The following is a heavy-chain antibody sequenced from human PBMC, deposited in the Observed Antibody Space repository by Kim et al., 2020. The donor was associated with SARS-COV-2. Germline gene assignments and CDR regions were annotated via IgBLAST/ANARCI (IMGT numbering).Heavy chain of an antibody. Sequence: GGSLRLSCAASGFTFSSYAMHWVRQAPGKGLEWVAVISYDGSNKYYADSVKGRFTISRDNSKNTLYLQMNSLRAEDTAVYYCARGLVDPQPDYWGQGTLVTVSS. D-gene: IGHD1-26*01. J-gene: IGHJ4*02. CDR1: GFTFSSYA. CDR2: ISYDGSNK. V-gene: IGHV3-30*04. CDR3: ARGLVDPQPDY.